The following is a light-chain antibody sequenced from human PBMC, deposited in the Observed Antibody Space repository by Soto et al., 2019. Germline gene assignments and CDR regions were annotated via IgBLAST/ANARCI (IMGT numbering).Light chain of an antibody. CDR3: QQLHAYPLT. CDR2: DTY. CDR1: QGISSY. Sequence: IQLTQSPSSLSASVGDRVTITCRARQGISSYLAWYQQKPGKAPKLLIYDTYTLQGGVPSRFRGSGSGTDFTLTISSLQPEDFATYFCQQLHAYPLTFGPGTKVDIK. J-gene: IGKJ3*01. V-gene: IGKV1-9*01.